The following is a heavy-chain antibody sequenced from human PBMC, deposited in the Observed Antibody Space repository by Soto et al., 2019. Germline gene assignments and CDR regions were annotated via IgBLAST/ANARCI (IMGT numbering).Heavy chain of an antibody. Sequence: QLQLQESGPGLVKPSETLSLTCTVSGGSISSSSYYWGWIRQPPGKGLEWIGSIYYSGSTYYNPSLKSRVTISVDTSKNQFSLKLSSVTAADTAVYYCARFKRSGSCYSCAFDIWGQGTMVTVSS. CDR2: IYYSGST. CDR3: ARFKRSGSCYSCAFDI. D-gene: IGHD2-15*01. CDR1: GGSISSSSYY. V-gene: IGHV4-39*01. J-gene: IGHJ3*02.